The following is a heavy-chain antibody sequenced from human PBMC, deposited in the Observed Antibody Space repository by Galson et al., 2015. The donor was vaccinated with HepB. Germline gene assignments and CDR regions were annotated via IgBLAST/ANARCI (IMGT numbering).Heavy chain of an antibody. CDR2: VSYDGSYT. CDR1: GFTFSHYA. Sequence: SLRLSCAASGFTFSHYAMHWVRQAPGKGLEWVAVVSYDGSYTSHADSVKGRFTVSRDNSKNTLYLQMYSLRSEDTAVYYCARVRGLVIAAALDFWGQGTLVTVSS. CDR3: ARVRGLVIAAALDF. V-gene: IGHV3-30-3*01. D-gene: IGHD6-13*01. J-gene: IGHJ4*02.